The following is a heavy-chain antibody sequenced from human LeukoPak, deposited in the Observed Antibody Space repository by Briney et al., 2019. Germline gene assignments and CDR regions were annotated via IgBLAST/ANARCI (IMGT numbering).Heavy chain of an antibody. CDR3: ARDGWPEDYFDY. CDR1: GDSASSNSAA. V-gene: IGHV6-1*01. J-gene: IGHJ4*02. CDR2: TYYRSKWYN. Sequence: SQTLSLTCAISGDSASSNSAAWNWIRKSPSRGLEWLGRTYYRSKWYNDYAVSVKSRITINPDTSKIQFSLQLNSVTPEDTAVYYCARDGWPEDYFDYWGQGTLVTVSS.